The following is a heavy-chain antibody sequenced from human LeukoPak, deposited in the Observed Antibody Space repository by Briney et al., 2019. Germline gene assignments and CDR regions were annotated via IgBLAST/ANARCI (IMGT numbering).Heavy chain of an antibody. CDR2: INHSGST. CDR3: ARGPRYYDFWSGYYTHYYGMDV. V-gene: IGHV4-34*01. CDR1: GGSFSGYY. J-gene: IGHJ6*02. D-gene: IGHD3-3*01. Sequence: PSEPLSLTCAVYGGSFSGYYWSWIRQPPGKGLEWIGEINHSGSTNYNPSLKSRVTISVDTSKNQFSLKLSSVTAADTAVYYCARGPRYYDFWSGYYTHYYGMDVWGQGTTVTISS.